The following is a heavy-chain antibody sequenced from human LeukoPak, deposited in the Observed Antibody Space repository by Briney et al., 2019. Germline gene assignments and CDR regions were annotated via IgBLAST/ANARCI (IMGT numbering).Heavy chain of an antibody. CDR1: GGSISGYY. Sequence: SSETLSLTCTVSGGSISGYYWSWIRQPPGKGLEWIGYIYYSGTTTYNPSLKSRVTISVDTSKNQFSLKLSSVTAADTAVYYCARFLRGATNALEIWGQGTMVTVSS. CDR2: IYYSGTT. D-gene: IGHD1-26*01. V-gene: IGHV4-59*01. CDR3: ARFLRGATNALEI. J-gene: IGHJ3*02.